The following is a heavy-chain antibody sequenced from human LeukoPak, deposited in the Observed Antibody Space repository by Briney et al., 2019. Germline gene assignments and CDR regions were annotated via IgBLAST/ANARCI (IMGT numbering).Heavy chain of an antibody. Sequence: GGSLRLSCAASGFTVSSNYMSWFRQAPGKGLEWVSVIYTGGSTYYADSLKGRFTISRDNSKNTLYLQMNNLRGEDTAVYYCARWSGSFDGFDIWGQGTMVTVSS. CDR1: GFTVSSNY. V-gene: IGHV3-53*01. CDR3: ARWSGSFDGFDI. J-gene: IGHJ3*02. D-gene: IGHD3-10*01. CDR2: IYTGGST.